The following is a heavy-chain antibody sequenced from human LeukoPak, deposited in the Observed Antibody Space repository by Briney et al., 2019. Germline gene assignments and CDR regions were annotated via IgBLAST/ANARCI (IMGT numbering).Heavy chain of an antibody. CDR3: ARFIVATINYFDY. J-gene: IGHJ4*02. CDR2: IYYSGST. V-gene: IGHV4-31*03. D-gene: IGHD5-12*01. Sequence: SETLSLTCTVSGGSISSGGYYWSWIRQHPGKGLEWIGYIYYSGSTYYNPSLKSRVTISVDTSKNQFSLKLSSVTAADTAVYYCARFIVATINYFDYWGQGTLVTVSS. CDR1: GGSISSGGYY.